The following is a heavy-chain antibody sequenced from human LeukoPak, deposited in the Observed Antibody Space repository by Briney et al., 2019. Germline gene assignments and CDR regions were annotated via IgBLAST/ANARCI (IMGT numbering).Heavy chain of an antibody. CDR2: INWNGGST. D-gene: IGHD6-13*01. Sequence: SGGSLRLSCAASGFTFSSQSLNWVRQAPGKGLEWISGINWNGGSTGYADSVKGRFTISRDNAKNSLYLQMNSLRAEDTALYHCARHPTGIAAAGPFDYWGQGTLVTVSS. J-gene: IGHJ4*02. V-gene: IGHV3-20*01. CDR1: GFTFSSQS. CDR3: ARHPTGIAAAGPFDY.